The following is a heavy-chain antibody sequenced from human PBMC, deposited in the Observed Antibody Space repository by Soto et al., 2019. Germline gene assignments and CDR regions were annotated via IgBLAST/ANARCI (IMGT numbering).Heavy chain of an antibody. CDR2: IKSNADGGTT. CDR1: GFTFTNAW. D-gene: IGHD2-2*01. Sequence: EVQLVESGGDLVKPGGSLRISCTAYGFTFTNAWMTWVRQVPGKGLEWVGRIKSNADGGTTDDPAPVKGRFTISRDESRNTVYLQMNRLKADDTAVYYCATDLGIRSSVWFDYWGQGTLVTVSS. CDR3: ATDLGIRSSVWFDY. V-gene: IGHV3-15*01. J-gene: IGHJ4*02.